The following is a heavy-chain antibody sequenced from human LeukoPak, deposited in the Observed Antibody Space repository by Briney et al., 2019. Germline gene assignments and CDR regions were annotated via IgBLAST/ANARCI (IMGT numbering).Heavy chain of an antibody. J-gene: IGHJ4*02. Sequence: PGGPLRFSWAASGFTFSNAWMNWVRQAPGKGLEWVGLIKSKTGGGTTDYAAPVKGRFTISRDDSKNTLYLQMNSLKTEDTAVYYCTTDAGLNWGSDYWGQGTLVTVSS. CDR2: IKSKTGGGTT. CDR1: GFTFSNAW. CDR3: TTDAGLNWGSDY. D-gene: IGHD7-27*01. V-gene: IGHV3-15*01.